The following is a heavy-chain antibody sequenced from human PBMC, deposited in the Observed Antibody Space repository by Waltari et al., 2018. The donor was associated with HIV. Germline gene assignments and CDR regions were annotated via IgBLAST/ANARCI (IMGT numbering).Heavy chain of an antibody. CDR2: IRSKADGGTT. CDR3: TKDRGGCSSVSCFASDY. Sequence: EEQLVESGGGLVKPGESLRLSCAVSGLTFSDAWMTWVRRAPGKGLEGVGRIRSKADGGTTVYAAPVRGRFTISRDDSESTLYLQMNSLKTEDTAVYYCTKDRGGCSSVSCFASDYWGRGTLVTVSS. D-gene: IGHD2-2*01. CDR1: GLTFSDAW. J-gene: IGHJ4*02. V-gene: IGHV3-15*01.